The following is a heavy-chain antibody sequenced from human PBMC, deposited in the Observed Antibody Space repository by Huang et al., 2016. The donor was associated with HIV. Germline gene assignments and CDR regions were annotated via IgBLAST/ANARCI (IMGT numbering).Heavy chain of an antibody. CDR2: TNQSGKT. CDR1: GVPINYNY. Sequence: QVRLEQWGAGLVRPSGTLSLTCAIYGVPINYNYWNWVRQSPGGGLEWIGETNQSGKTNCNPSLQSRVPVSLDTSKNQLSLTMTSVTVADTAVYYCARGVAGPSEWFGVFYFDLWGQGTPVAVS. CDR3: ARGVAGPSEWFGVFYFDL. V-gene: IGHV4-34*02. D-gene: IGHD3-9*01. J-gene: IGHJ5*02.